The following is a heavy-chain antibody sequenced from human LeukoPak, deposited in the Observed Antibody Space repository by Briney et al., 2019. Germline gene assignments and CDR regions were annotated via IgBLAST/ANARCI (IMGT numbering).Heavy chain of an antibody. V-gene: IGHV1-24*01. Sequence: ASVKISCTVSGSSLSELSLYWVRQAPGKGLEWMGGFDVIDSETFYAQKFQGRVTMTEDSSTDTAYMELRSLTSDDTALYYCAAGRPYSLLDYWGQGTLVTVSS. CDR3: AAGRPYSLLDY. D-gene: IGHD5-18*01. CDR2: FDVIDSET. J-gene: IGHJ4*02. CDR1: GSSLSELS.